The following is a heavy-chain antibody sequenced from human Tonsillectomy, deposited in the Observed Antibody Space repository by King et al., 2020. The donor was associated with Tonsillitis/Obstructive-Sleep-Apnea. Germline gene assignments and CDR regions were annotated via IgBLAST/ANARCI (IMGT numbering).Heavy chain of an antibody. CDR1: GFTFSSFA. CDR3: VKGVPGY. J-gene: IGHJ4*02. V-gene: IGHV3-23*04. D-gene: IGHD6-13*01. Sequence: VQLVESGGGLVQPGGSLRVSCAASGFTFSSFAMSWVRQAPGKGLEWVSIISDSTYYADSVKGRFTMPRDNSKNTVYLQMNSLRAEDTAVYYCVKGVPGYWGQGTLVTVSS. CDR2: ISDST.